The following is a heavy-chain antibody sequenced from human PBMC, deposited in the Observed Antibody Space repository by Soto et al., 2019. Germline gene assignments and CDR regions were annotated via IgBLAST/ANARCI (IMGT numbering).Heavy chain of an antibody. CDR1: GECMKSGADY. CDR2: IYHSGDT. Sequence: SERISITSSVSGECMKSGADYWSWIRPHPGKGLEWIAYIYHSGDTHYNPSLRSRITISVDTPKNQFSLKLTSVTDADTAVYYCARGRDITAAGGINWFDPWGQGTQVT. D-gene: IGHD6-13*01. V-gene: IGHV4-31*02. J-gene: IGHJ5*02. CDR3: ARGRDITAAGGINWFDP.